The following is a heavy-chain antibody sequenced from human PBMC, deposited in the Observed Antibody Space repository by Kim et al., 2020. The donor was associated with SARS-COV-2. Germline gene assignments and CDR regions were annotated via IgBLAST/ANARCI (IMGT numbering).Heavy chain of an antibody. Sequence: GGSLRLSCGISGFTLSQYWMCWVRQAPGKGLEWLANIKEDGSEKYYVDSVKGRFTVSRDNAKNSLYLQMNSLGVDDTAVYYCTRGSGDYWGQGTLVTVSS. J-gene: IGHJ4*02. CDR1: GFTLSQYW. D-gene: IGHD7-27*01. CDR2: IKEDGSEK. V-gene: IGHV3-7*01. CDR3: TRGSGDY.